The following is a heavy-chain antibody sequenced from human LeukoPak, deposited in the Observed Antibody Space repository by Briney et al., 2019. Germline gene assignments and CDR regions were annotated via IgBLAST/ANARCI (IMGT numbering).Heavy chain of an antibody. CDR3: ARDWRVFSRIAVAGMGSGFDY. Sequence: ASVKVSCKASGYTFTDFGISWVRQAPGQGLEWMGWINAGNGNTKYSQKFQGRVTITRDTSASTAYMELSSLRSEDTAVYYCARDWRVFSRIAVAGMGSGFDYWGQGTLVTVSS. J-gene: IGHJ4*02. D-gene: IGHD6-19*01. V-gene: IGHV1-3*01. CDR2: INAGNGNT. CDR1: GYTFTDFG.